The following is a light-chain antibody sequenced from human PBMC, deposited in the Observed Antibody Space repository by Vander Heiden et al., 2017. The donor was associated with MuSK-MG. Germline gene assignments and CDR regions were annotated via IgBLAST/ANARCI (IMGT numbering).Light chain of an antibody. CDR2: AAS. Sequence: DIQMTQSPSSLSASVGDRVTITCRASQNIDNYLNWYQHIPGKAPHLLIYAASTLQSGVPSRFSGTGSGTDFTLTISSLQPEDFAIYYCQQTYNTPWTFGRGTKVEIK. CDR3: QQTYNTPWT. CDR1: QNIDNY. J-gene: IGKJ1*01. V-gene: IGKV1-39*01.